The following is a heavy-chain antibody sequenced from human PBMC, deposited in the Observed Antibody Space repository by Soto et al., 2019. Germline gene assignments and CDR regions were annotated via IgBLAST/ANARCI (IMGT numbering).Heavy chain of an antibody. CDR2: SYYIGNT. CDR1: GVSISSGCYY. J-gene: IGHJ4*02. CDR3: STDLQYTDSSGYYVSCGNFDY. V-gene: IGHV4-31*03. Sequence: PSETLSLTCTVSGVSISSGCYYWNWIRQHPGKGLEWIGYSYYIGNTYYNPSLKSRVTISVDTSNNQFSLRLSSVTAADTAVYYYSTDLQYTDSSGYYVSCGNFDYWGQGTLVAVSS. D-gene: IGHD3-22*01.